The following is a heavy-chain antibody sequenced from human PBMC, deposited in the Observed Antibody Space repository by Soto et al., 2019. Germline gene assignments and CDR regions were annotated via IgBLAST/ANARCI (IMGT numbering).Heavy chain of an antibody. J-gene: IGHJ4*02. V-gene: IGHV3-23*01. Sequence: EVHLLDSGGGLVQPGGSLRLSCAASGFTFSNYVMRWVRQAPGKGLEWVSSISGCGDNTYYADSVKGRFTISRDNSKNALFLQMNSLRAEDTAIYFCAKAPVGLVIAVDYWGQGTLVT. CDR3: AKAPVGLVIAVDY. D-gene: IGHD2-15*01. CDR1: GFTFSNYV. CDR2: ISGCGDNT.